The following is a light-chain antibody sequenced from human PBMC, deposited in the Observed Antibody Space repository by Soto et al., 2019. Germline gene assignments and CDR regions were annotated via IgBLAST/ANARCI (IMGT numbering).Light chain of an antibody. CDR1: QSVSSSC. Sequence: EIVLTQSPGTLSLSPGERATLSCRASQSVSSSCLAWHQQKPGQAPRLLIFGASSRATGIPDRFSGSGSGTDFTLTISRLEPEDFAVYYCQQYGSSPMYTFGQGTKLEIK. CDR3: QQYGSSPMYT. J-gene: IGKJ2*01. CDR2: GAS. V-gene: IGKV3-20*01.